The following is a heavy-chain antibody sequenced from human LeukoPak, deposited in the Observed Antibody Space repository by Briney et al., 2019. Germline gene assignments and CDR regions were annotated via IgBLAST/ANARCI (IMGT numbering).Heavy chain of an antibody. CDR1: GFRFEDYV. V-gene: IGHV3-43D*03. D-gene: IGHD6-13*01. CDR2: ISWDGGST. J-gene: IGHJ4*02. CDR3: AKDIRGSTSWYGLDY. Sequence: GGSLRLSCAASGFRFEDYVMHWARHAPGKGLEWVSLISWDGGSTYYADSVKGRFTISRDNSKNSLYLQMNSLRAEDTALYYCAKDIRGSTSWYGLDYWGQGTLVTVSS.